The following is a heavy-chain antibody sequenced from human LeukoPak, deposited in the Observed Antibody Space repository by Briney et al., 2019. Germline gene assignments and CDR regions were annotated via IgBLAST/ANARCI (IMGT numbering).Heavy chain of an antibody. D-gene: IGHD5-18*01. CDR2: IYHSGST. J-gene: IGHJ4*02. V-gene: IGHV4-38-2*02. CDR3: ARDRGYSYGYCFDY. Sequence: SETLSLTCTVSDYSISSGYYWGWIRQPPGKGLEWIGSIYHSGSTYYNPSLKSRVTISVDTSKNQFSLKLSSVTAADTAVYYCARDRGYSYGYCFDYWGQGTLVTVSS. CDR1: DYSISSGYY.